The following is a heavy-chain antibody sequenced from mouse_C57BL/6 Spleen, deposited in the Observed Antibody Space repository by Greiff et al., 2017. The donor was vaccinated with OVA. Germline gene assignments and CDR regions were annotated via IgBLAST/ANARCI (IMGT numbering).Heavy chain of an antibody. J-gene: IGHJ3*01. V-gene: IGHV1-42*01. D-gene: IGHD3-2*02. CDR2: INPSTGGT. CDR1: GYSFTGYY. CDR3: ASPSDSSGWAY. Sequence: EVQLVESGPELVKPGASVKISCKASGYSFTGYYMNWVKQSPEKSLEWIGEINPSTGGTTYNQKFKAKATLTVDKSSSTAYMQLKSLTSEDSAVYYCASPSDSSGWAYWGQGTLVTVSA.